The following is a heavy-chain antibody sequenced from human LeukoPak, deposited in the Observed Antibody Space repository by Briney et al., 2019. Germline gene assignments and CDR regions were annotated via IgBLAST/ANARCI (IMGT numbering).Heavy chain of an antibody. CDR1: GYTFTGYY. J-gene: IGHJ4*02. CDR2: INPNIGAT. D-gene: IGHD5-12*01. CDR3: ARDRVGVCWLRPYYFEH. V-gene: IGHV1-2*02. Sequence: ASVKVSCKPSGYTFTGYYLHWVRQAPGQALEWMGWINPNIGATMYAEKFQGRVTMTRDTSISTAYMELSSLRSDDTALYYCARDRVGVCWLRPYYFEHWGQGTLVTVSS.